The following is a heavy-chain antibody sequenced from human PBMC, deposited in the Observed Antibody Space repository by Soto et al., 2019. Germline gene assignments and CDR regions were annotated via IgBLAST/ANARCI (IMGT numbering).Heavy chain of an antibody. J-gene: IGHJ6*02. CDR2: IIPIFGTA. D-gene: IGHD3-16*01. CDR1: GGTFSSYA. V-gene: IGHV1-69*06. CDR3: ATFFVGGYDYSGPYYYYGMDV. Sequence: ASVKVSCKASGGTFSSYAISWVRQAPGQGLEWMGGIIPIFGTANYAQKFQGRVTITADKSTSTAYMELSSLRSEDTAVYYCATFFVGGYDYSGPYYYYGMDVWGQGTTVTVSS.